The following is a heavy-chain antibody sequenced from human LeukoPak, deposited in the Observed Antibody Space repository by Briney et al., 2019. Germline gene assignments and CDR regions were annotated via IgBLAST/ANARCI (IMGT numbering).Heavy chain of an antibody. CDR3: ARLGYCSSTSCSEVY. Sequence: GESLKISCKGSGYSFTSCWISWVRQMPGKGLEWMGRIDPSDSYTNYSPSFQGHVTISADKSISTAYLQWSSLKASDTAMYYCARLGYCSSTSCSEVYWGQGTLVTVSS. CDR2: IDPSDSYT. J-gene: IGHJ4*02. D-gene: IGHD2-2*01. V-gene: IGHV5-10-1*01. CDR1: GYSFTSCW.